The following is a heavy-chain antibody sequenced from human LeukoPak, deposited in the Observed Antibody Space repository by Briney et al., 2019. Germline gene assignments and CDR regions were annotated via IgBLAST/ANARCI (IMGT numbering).Heavy chain of an antibody. D-gene: IGHD2/OR15-2a*01. CDR1: GYTFTGYY. V-gene: IGHV1-24*01. Sequence: ASVKVSCKASGYTFTGYYMHWVRQAPGQGLEWMGGFDPEDGETIYAQKFQGRVTMTEDTSTDTAYMELSSLRSEDTAVYYCARTGGKLYVYYYYYMDVWGKGTTVTISS. CDR3: ARTGGKLYVYYYYYMDV. CDR2: FDPEDGET. J-gene: IGHJ6*03.